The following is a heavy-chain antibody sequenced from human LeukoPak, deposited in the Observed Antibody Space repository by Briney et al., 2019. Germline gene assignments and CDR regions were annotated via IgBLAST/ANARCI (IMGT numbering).Heavy chain of an antibody. CDR1: GYTFTSYY. V-gene: IGHV1-46*01. CDR3: ARDLSGSHTSVGFDY. Sequence: ASVKVSCKASGYTFTSYYMHWVRQAPGQGLEWMGIINPSGGSTSYAQEFQGRVTMTRDTSTSTVYMELSSLRSEDTAVYYCARDLSGSHTSVGFDYWGQGTLVTVSS. CDR2: INPSGGST. D-gene: IGHD1-26*01. J-gene: IGHJ4*02.